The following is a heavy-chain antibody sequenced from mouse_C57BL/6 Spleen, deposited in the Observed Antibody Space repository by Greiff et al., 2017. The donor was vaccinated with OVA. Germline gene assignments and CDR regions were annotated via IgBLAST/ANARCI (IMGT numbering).Heavy chain of an antibody. Sequence: QVQLKQPGAELVKPGASVKLSCKASGYTFTSYWMHWVKQRPGQGLEWIGMIHPNSGSTNYNEKFKSKATLTVDKSSSTAYMQLSSLTSEDSAVYYCALIYGNYGAYWGQGTLVTVSA. CDR3: ALIYGNYGAY. CDR2: IHPNSGST. CDR1: GYTFTSYW. J-gene: IGHJ3*01. V-gene: IGHV1-64*01. D-gene: IGHD2-1*01.